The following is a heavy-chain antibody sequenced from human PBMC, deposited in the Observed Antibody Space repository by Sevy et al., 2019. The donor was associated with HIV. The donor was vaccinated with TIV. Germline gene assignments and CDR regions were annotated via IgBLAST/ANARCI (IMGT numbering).Heavy chain of an antibody. V-gene: IGHV1-18*04. CDR3: AKDRGYCSVGNCYSDS. CDR1: GYTFTNYG. CDR2: ISAYNGNT. D-gene: IGHD2-15*01. J-gene: IGHJ4*02. Sequence: ASVKVSCKASGYTFTNYGISWVRQPPGQGLEWMGWISAYNGNTNYAQSLQGRVTMTTDTSTNTAYMELRSLRSDDTAVYFCAKDRGYCSVGNCYSDSWGQGTLVTVSS.